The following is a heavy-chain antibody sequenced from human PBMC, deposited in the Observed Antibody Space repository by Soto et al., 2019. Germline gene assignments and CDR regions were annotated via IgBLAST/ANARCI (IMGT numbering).Heavy chain of an antibody. CDR3: ARGGHVVVVTAALAS. J-gene: IGHJ5*02. Sequence: QVQLVQSGAEVKKPGASVKVSCKASGDTFTDYYIHWVRQAPGQGLEWMGTVNPSGGHTTYSQNFLGRMPMTRDTSTSTLYMELTSLTSEDAAVYYCARGGHVVVVTAALASWGQGTLVTVSS. D-gene: IGHD2-21*02. CDR2: VNPSGGHT. V-gene: IGHV1-46*01. CDR1: GDTFTDYY.